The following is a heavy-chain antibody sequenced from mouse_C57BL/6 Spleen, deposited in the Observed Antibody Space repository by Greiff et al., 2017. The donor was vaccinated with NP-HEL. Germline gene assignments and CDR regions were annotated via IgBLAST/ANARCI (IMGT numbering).Heavy chain of an antibody. Sequence: DVMLVESGGGLVKPGGSLKLSCAASGFTFSSYAMSWVRQTPEKRLEWVATISDGGSYTYYPDNVKGRFTISRDNAKNNLYLQMHILKSEDTAMYSCARSMVTTRTWFAYWGQGTLVTVSA. CDR2: ISDGGSYT. CDR3: ARSMVTTRTWFAY. J-gene: IGHJ3*01. V-gene: IGHV5-4*03. D-gene: IGHD2-2*01. CDR1: GFTFSSYA.